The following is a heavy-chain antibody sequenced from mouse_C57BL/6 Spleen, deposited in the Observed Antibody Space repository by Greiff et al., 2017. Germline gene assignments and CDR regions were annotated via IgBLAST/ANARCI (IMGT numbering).Heavy chain of an antibody. Sequence: EVKLMESGAELVRPGASVKLSCTASGFNIKDDYMHWVKQRPEQGLEWIGWIDPENGDTEYASKFQGKATITADTSSNTAYLQLSSLTSEDTAVYYCTTFYYGSSSLDYWGQGTTLTVSS. D-gene: IGHD1-1*01. CDR2: IDPENGDT. V-gene: IGHV14-4*01. CDR3: TTFYYGSSSLDY. J-gene: IGHJ2*01. CDR1: GFNIKDDY.